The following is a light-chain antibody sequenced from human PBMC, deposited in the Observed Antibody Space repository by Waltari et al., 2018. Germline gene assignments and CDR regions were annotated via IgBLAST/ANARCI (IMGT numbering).Light chain of an antibody. CDR1: SSNIGKNT. J-gene: IGLJ3*02. CDR3: STWDDSLNGRV. V-gene: IGLV1-44*01. Sequence: QSVLTQPPSASGTPGQGVTISCSGSSSNIGKNTVSWYQQFPGTAPKLLIHTDIQRPSGVPDRFSGSKAGTSASLAISGLQSEDQGHYYCSTWDDSLNGRVFGGGTEVTVL. CDR2: TDI.